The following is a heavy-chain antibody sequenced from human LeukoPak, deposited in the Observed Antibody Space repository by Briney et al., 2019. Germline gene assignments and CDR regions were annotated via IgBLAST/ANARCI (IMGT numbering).Heavy chain of an antibody. D-gene: IGHD3-10*01. V-gene: IGHV1-18*01. CDR1: GYTFTSYG. J-gene: IGHJ4*02. CDR3: ARGSWFGDLLYAQPAYYFDY. CDR2: ISAYNGNT. Sequence: ASVKVSCKASGYTFTSYGISWVRQAPGQGLEWMGWISAYNGNTNYAQNFQDRVTMTRDTSISTAYMDLSRLRSDDTAVYYCARGSWFGDLLYAQPAYYFDYWGQGTLVTVSS.